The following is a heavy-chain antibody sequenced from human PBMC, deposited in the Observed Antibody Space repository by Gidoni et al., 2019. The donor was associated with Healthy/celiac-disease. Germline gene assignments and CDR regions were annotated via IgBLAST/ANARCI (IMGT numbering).Heavy chain of an antibody. D-gene: IGHD6-13*01. Sequence: QVQLQESGPGLVKPSETLSLTCTVSGGSISSYYWSWIRQPAGKGLEWIGRIYTSGSTNYNPSLKSRVTMSVDTSKNQFSLKLSSVTAADTAVYYCARVSSSWHGRSAYYFDYWGQGTLVTVSS. CDR3: ARVSSSWHGRSAYYFDY. CDR2: IYTSGST. J-gene: IGHJ4*02. CDR1: GGSISSYY. V-gene: IGHV4-4*07.